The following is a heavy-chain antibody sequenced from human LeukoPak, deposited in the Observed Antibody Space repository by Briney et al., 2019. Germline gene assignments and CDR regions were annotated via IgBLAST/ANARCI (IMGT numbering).Heavy chain of an antibody. CDR3: ARDRQWLVGGVYYYYGMDV. Sequence: SQTLSLTCAISGDIVSSNSAAWNWIRQSPSRGLEWLGRTYYRSKWYNDYAVSVKSRITINPDTSKNQFSLQLNSVTPEDTAVYYCARDRQWLVGGVYYYYGMDVWGQGTTVTVSS. CDR2: TYYRSKWYN. J-gene: IGHJ6*02. CDR1: GDIVSSNSAA. D-gene: IGHD6-19*01. V-gene: IGHV6-1*01.